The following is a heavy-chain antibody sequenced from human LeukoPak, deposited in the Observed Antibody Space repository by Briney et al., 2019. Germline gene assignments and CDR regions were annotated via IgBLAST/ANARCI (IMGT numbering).Heavy chain of an antibody. D-gene: IGHD1-1*01. V-gene: IGHV3-30*03. CDR3: ARMGTRGNAFDT. Sequence: GRSLVLSCAASGFTFSSYGMHWVRQAPGKGLEWVAVISYDGSNKYYADSVKGRFTISRDNSKNTLYLQMNSLRAEDTAVYYCARMGTRGNAFDTWGQGTMVTVSS. CDR1: GFTFSSYG. J-gene: IGHJ3*02. CDR2: ISYDGSNK.